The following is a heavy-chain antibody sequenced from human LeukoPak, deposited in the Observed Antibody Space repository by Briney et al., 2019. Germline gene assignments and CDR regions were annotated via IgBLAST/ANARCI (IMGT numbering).Heavy chain of an antibody. V-gene: IGHV1-2*06. J-gene: IGHJ4*02. CDR1: GYIFTDYA. CDR2: IDPHSGGT. CDR3: TRDLTISGPIGY. Sequence: ASVKVSCKASGYIFTDYAIHWVRQAPGQGLEWMGRIDPHSGGTNYAQKFQGRVTLTRDASISTAYMELSRLRPDDTAFYYCTRDLTISGPIGYWGQETLVTVSS. D-gene: IGHD3-9*01.